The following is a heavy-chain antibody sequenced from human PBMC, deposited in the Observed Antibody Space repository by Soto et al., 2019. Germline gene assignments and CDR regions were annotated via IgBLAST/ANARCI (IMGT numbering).Heavy chain of an antibody. CDR2: IKQDGSEK. CDR1: GLTFSSYW. CDR3: AIGGGGWLRLPFDY. D-gene: IGHD5-12*01. J-gene: IGHJ4*02. Sequence: GALRLSCAASGLTFSSYWMSWVRQAPGKGLEWVANIKQDGSEKYYVDSVKGRLTISRDNAKNSLYLQMNSLRAEDTAVYYCAIGGGGWLRLPFDYWGQGTLVTVSS. V-gene: IGHV3-7*01.